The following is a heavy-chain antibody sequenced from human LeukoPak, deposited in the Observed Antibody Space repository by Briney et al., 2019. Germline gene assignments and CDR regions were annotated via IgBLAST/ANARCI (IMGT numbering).Heavy chain of an antibody. CDR1: GFTFSSYG. V-gene: IGHV3-30*18. CDR3: AKKEGLKPSYYCYNMYI. D-gene: IGHD3-16*01. CDR2: ISYDGSNE. J-gene: IGHJ6*02. Sequence: PGGSLRLSCVVSGFTFSSYGLHWVRQAPGKGLEWVAGISYDGSNEFYADSVKGRFTISRDNSKNTVYLQMNSLRAEDTAVYYCAKKEGLKPSYYCYNMYICGQGTTVTVSS.